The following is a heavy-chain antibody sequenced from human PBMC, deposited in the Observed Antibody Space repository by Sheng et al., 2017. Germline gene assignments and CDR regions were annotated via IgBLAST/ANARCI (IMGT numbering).Heavy chain of an antibody. J-gene: IGHJ5*02. D-gene: IGHD3-10*01. CDR3: ARGYGSGNNWFDP. CDR1: CSISSTTYY. V-gene: IGHV4-39*07. CDR2: IHYSGNT. Sequence: QLQLQESGPGLVKPSETLVPHLLCLWCSISSTTYYWGWIRQPPGKGLEWIGSIHYSGNTYYNPSLRSRVTXXVDTSKNQVSLKLSSVTAADTAVYYCARGYGSGNNWFDPWGQGTLVTVSS.